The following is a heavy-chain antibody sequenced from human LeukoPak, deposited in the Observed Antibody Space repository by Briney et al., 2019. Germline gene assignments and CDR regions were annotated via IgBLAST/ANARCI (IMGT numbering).Heavy chain of an antibody. CDR3: ARDPRYYDSSGYYTDYFDY. J-gene: IGHJ4*02. Sequence: GSLRLSCAASGFTFSSYGMHWVRQAPGKGLEWVAFIRYDGSNKYYADSVKGRFTISRDNSKNTLYLQMNSLRAEDTAVYYCARDPRYYDSSGYYTDYFDYWGQGTLVTVSS. CDR1: GFTFSSYG. V-gene: IGHV3-30*02. CDR2: IRYDGSNK. D-gene: IGHD3-22*01.